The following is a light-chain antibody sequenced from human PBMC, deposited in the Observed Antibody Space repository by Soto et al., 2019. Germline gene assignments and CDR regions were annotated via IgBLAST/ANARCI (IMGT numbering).Light chain of an antibody. V-gene: IGKV3-20*01. CDR1: QSVSSTF. CDR2: GAS. CDR3: QQYDNSPQT. J-gene: IGKJ1*01. Sequence: EIVLTQSPGTLSLSPGERATLSCRASQSVSSTFLAWYQQKPGQAPRLLIYGASSRATGIPDRFSGSGSGTDPTLTISRLEPEDFAVYYCQQYDNSPQTFGQGTKVEIK.